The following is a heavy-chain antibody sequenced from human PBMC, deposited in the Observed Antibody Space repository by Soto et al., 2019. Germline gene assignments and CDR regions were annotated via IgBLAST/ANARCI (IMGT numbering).Heavy chain of an antibody. V-gene: IGHV1-18*04. CDR3: ARAYDFWSGYYLDY. D-gene: IGHD3-3*01. J-gene: IGHJ4*02. CDR1: GYTFTGYG. CDR2: ISAYNGNT. Sequence: ASVKVSCKASGYTFTGYGISWVRQAPGQGLEWMGWISAYNGNTNYAQKLQGRVTMTTDTSTSTAYMELRSLRSDDTAVYYCARAYDFWSGYYLDYWGQGTLVTVSS.